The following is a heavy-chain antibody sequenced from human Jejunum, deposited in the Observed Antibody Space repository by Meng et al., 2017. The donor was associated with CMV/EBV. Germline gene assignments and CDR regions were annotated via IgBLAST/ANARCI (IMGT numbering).Heavy chain of an antibody. J-gene: IGHJ4*02. CDR1: GGTFSSYA. V-gene: IGHV1-69*05. CDR2: IVPLLGTV. CDR3: ARAHDSISNLYFDF. D-gene: IGHD3-3*02. Sequence: ASGGTFSSYAISWVRQAPGHGLEWMGGIVPLLGTVNYAQKFQGRITITTDESTSTGYMELSSLRSEDTAVYYCARAHDSISNLYFDFWGQGTLVTVSS.